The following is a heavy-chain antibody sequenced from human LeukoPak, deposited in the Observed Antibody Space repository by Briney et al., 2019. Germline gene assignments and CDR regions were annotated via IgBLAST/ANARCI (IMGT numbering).Heavy chain of an antibody. J-gene: IGHJ2*01. V-gene: IGHV3-74*01. D-gene: IGHD3-16*01. CDR2: IIRDGSSI. Sequence: GGSLRLSCVASGFTFSSYWMHWVRQAPGKGLVWVSRIIRDGSSINYADSVKGRFTISRDDAKNTLYLQMNSLRAEDTAVYYCARDTITSSRFFDVWGRGTLVTVSS. CDR3: ARDTITSSRFFDV. CDR1: GFTFSSYW.